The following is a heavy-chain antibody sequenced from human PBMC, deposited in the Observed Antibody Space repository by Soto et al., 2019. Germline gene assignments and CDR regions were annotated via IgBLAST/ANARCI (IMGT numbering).Heavy chain of an antibody. D-gene: IGHD2-15*01. CDR2: IIPIFGTA. CDR1: GGTFSSYA. V-gene: IGHV1-69*13. Sequence: SVKVSCKASGGTFSSYAISWVRQAPGQGLEWMGGIIPIFGTANYAQKFQGRVTITADESTSTAYMELSSLRSEDTAVYYCARDDIVVVVAATYGMDVWGQGTTVTVS. CDR3: ARDDIVVVVAATYGMDV. J-gene: IGHJ6*02.